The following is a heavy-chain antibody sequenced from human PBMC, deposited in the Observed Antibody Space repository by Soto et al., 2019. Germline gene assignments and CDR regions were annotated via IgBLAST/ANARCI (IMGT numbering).Heavy chain of an antibody. Sequence: GSLRLSCAASGFTFSSYAMSWVRQAPGKGLEWVSAISGSGGSTYYADSVKGRFTISRDNSKNTLYLQMNSLRAEDTAVYYCAKDKAAAGDKTLNWFDPWGQGTLVTVSS. D-gene: IGHD6-13*01. CDR2: ISGSGGST. CDR1: GFTFSSYA. CDR3: AKDKAAAGDKTLNWFDP. V-gene: IGHV3-23*01. J-gene: IGHJ5*02.